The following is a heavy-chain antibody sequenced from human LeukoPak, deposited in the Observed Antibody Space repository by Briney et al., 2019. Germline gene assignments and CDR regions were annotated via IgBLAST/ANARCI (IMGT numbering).Heavy chain of an antibody. V-gene: IGHV3-23*01. J-gene: IGHJ4*02. CDR3: ARDHSGYDSPDY. D-gene: IGHD5-12*01. CDR1: GFTFSSYA. Sequence: PGGSLRLSCAASGFTFSSYAMSWVRQAPGKGLEWVSAISGSGGSTYYADSVKGRFTISRDNSKHTLYLQMNSLRAEDTAVYYCARDHSGYDSPDYWGQGTLVTVSS. CDR2: ISGSGGST.